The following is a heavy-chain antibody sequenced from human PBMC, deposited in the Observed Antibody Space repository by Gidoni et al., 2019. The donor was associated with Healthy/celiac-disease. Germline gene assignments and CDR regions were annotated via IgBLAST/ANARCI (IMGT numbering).Heavy chain of an antibody. J-gene: IGHJ6*02. Sequence: EVQLLESGGGLVQPGGSLRLSCAASGFTFSSSAMSWVRQAPGKGLEWVSAISGSGGSTYYADSVKGRFTISRDNSKNTLYLQMNSLRAEDTAVYYCANSGYDTYYYYYGMDVWGQGTTVTVSS. CDR3: ANSGYDTYYYYYGMDV. V-gene: IGHV3-23*01. CDR2: ISGSGGST. CDR1: GFTFSSSA. D-gene: IGHD5-12*01.